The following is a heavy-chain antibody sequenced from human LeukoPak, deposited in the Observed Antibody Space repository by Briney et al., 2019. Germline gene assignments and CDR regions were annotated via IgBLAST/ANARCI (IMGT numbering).Heavy chain of an antibody. CDR2: IKQDGSEK. Sequence: GGSLRLSCAASGFTFSSYWMSWVRQAPGKGLEWVANIKQDGSEKYYVDSVKGRFTISRDNAKNSLYLQMNSLRAEDTAVYYCARENDDYVWGSYRYTINYFDYWGQGTLVTVSS. CDR3: ARENDDYVWGSYRYTINYFDY. CDR1: GFTFSSYW. D-gene: IGHD3-16*02. J-gene: IGHJ4*02. V-gene: IGHV3-7*01.